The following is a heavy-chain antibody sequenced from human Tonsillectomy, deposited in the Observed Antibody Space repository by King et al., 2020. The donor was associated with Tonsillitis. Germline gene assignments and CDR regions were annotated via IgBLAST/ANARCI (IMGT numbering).Heavy chain of an antibody. CDR3: ARAAKIQLQFDY. J-gene: IGHJ4*02. CDR2: IFHSGET. CDR1: GLSITRGYF. Sequence: VQLQESGPGLVKPSETLSLTCAISGLSITRGYFWAWNRPPPGKGLEWIGSIFHSGETAYNPSLKSRVTISVDTSKNQFSLTLTSVAAADTAVYYCARAAKIQLQFDYWGQGSLVTVSA. V-gene: IGHV4-38-2*01. D-gene: IGHD1-1*01.